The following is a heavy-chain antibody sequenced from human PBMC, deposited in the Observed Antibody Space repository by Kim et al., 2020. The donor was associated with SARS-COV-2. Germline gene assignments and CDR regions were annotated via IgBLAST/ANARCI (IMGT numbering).Heavy chain of an antibody. CDR3: ARESIAIGSGYYYYGMDV. J-gene: IGHJ6*01. V-gene: IGHV3-7*01. CDR2: IKQDGSEK. Sequence: GGSLRLSCAASGFTFSSYWMSWVRQAPGKGLEWVANIKQDGSEKYYVDSVKGRFTISRDNAKNSLYLQMNSLRAEDTAVYYCARESIAIGSGYYYYGMDVWGQGTTVTVSS. D-gene: IGHD6-6*01. CDR1: GFTFSSYW.